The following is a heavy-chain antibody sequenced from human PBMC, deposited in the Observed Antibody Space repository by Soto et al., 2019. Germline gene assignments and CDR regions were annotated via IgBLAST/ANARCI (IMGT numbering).Heavy chain of an antibody. J-gene: IGHJ5*02. CDR1: GDNYRNPTYS. Sequence: SXTKSLTSNMSGDNYRNPTYSWSWIRQPPGKALQWIGFIYQSGVTSYNPSLASRVSISLDRSNNQCSLKLKSVTAADTAVYFCAGMPYTSGLRFDPWGPGTLFTVSS. CDR2: IYQSGVT. V-gene: IGHV4-30-2*01. CDR3: AGMPYTSGLRFDP. D-gene: IGHD6-19*01.